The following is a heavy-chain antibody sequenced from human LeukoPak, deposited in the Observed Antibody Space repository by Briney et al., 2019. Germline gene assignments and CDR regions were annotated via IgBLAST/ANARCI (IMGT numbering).Heavy chain of an antibody. V-gene: IGHV4-34*01. CDR1: GGSFSGYY. J-gene: IGHJ6*02. Sequence: PSETLSLTCAVYGGSFSGYYWSWIRQPPGKGLEWIGEINHSGSTNYNPSLKSRVTISVDTSKNQFSLKLSSVTAADTAVYYCARVVVPALYGMDVWGQGTTVTVSS. D-gene: IGHD2-2*01. CDR2: INHSGST. CDR3: ARVVVPALYGMDV.